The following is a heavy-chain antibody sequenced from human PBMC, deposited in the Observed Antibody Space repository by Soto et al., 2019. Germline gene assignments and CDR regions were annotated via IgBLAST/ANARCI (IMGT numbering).Heavy chain of an antibody. CDR3: ARESEEEGRRYYYDSSGYYSH. D-gene: IGHD3-22*01. CDR2: INSDGSST. Sequence: GGSLRLSCAASGFTFSSYWMHWVRQAPGKGLVWVSRINSDGSSTSYADSVKGRFTISRDNAKNTLYLQMNSLSAEDTAVYYCARESEEEGRRYYYDSSGYYSHWGQGT. CDR1: GFTFSSYW. V-gene: IGHV3-74*01. J-gene: IGHJ4*02.